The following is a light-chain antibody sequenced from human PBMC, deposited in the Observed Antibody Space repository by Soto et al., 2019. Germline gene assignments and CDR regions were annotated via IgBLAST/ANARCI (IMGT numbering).Light chain of an antibody. CDR1: SSDVGRYKY. J-gene: IGLJ1*01. Sequence: QSALTQPASVSGSPGQSITISCTGTSSDVGRYKYVSWYQQHPGKAPKLMIYDIRHRPSGVSNRFSGSKSGNTASLTISGLHAEDEADYYCSSYRSSSTRVFGTGTKLTVL. CDR3: SSYRSSSTRV. CDR2: DIR. V-gene: IGLV2-14*03.